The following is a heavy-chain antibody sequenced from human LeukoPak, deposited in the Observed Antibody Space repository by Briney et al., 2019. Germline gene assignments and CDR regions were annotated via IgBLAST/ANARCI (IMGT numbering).Heavy chain of an antibody. V-gene: IGHV3-21*01. D-gene: IGHD2-15*01. J-gene: IGHJ4*02. Sequence: PGGSLRLSCAASGFTFSSYSMNWVRQAPGKGLEWVSSISSSSSYIYYADSVKGRFTISRDNAKNSLYLQMNSLRAEDTAVYYCARDLYCSGGSCYCYWGQGTLVTVSS. CDR3: ARDLYCSGGSCYCY. CDR2: ISSSSSYI. CDR1: GFTFSSYS.